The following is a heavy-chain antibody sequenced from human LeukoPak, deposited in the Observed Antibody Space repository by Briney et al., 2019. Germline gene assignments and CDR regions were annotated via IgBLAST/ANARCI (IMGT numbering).Heavy chain of an antibody. J-gene: IGHJ4*02. CDR2: ISGSGDKT. D-gene: IGHD3-10*01. Sequence: GESLRPSCAASGFAFRTYAMSWVRQAPGKGLEGVSAISGSGDKTFYAESVRGRFTISRDNSRNTLYLQMNSLRAEDTAVYYCAKDLNYGFDSWGQGTLVTV. CDR3: AKDLNYGFDS. CDR1: GFAFRTYA. V-gene: IGHV3-23*01.